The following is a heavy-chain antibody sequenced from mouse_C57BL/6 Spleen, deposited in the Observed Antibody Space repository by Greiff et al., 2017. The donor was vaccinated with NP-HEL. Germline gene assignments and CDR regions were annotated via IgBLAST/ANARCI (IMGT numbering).Heavy chain of an antibody. CDR3: TRATPKYSNYPWFAY. J-gene: IGHJ3*01. D-gene: IGHD2-5*01. CDR1: GFTFSSYA. V-gene: IGHV5-9-1*02. CDR2: ISSGGDYI. Sequence: EVMLVESGEGLVKPGGSLKLSCAASGFTFSSYAMSWVRQTPEKRLEWVAYISSGGDYIYYADTVKGRFTISRDNARNTLYLQMSSLKSEDTAMYYCTRATPKYSNYPWFAYWGQGTLVTVSA.